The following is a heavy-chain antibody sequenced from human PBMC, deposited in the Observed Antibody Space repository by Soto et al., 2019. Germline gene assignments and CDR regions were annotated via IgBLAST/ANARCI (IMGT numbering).Heavy chain of an antibody. CDR2: INPSGGST. V-gene: IGHV1-46*01. CDR1: GYTFTSYY. Sequence: QVQLVQSGAEVKKPGASVKVSCKASGYTFTSYYMHWVRQAPGQGLEWMGIINPSGGSTSYAQKVQGRVTMTRDTSTSTVYMELSSLRSEDTAVYYCARPPWTYYSDSSGSDYAFDIWGQGTMVTVSS. J-gene: IGHJ3*02. D-gene: IGHD3-22*01. CDR3: ARPPWTYYSDSSGSDYAFDI.